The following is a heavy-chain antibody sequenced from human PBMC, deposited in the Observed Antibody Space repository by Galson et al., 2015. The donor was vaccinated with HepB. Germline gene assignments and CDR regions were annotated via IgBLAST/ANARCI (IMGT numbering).Heavy chain of an antibody. Sequence: SLRLSCAASGFTFSTHAMNWVRQAPGKGLEWVAVISYDGFNKYYAESVKGRFTISRDNSKNTLYLQMNSLRADDTAVYYCAKVQKRTQWLVAGLDYWGQGTLVTVSS. V-gene: IGHV3-30*18. D-gene: IGHD6-19*01. CDR3: AKVQKRTQWLVAGLDY. CDR1: GFTFSTHA. J-gene: IGHJ4*02. CDR2: ISYDGFNK.